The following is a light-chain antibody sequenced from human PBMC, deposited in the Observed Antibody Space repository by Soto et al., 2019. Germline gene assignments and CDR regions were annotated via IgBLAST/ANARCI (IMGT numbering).Light chain of an antibody. V-gene: IGKV1-39*01. J-gene: IGKJ3*01. CDR2: ATS. CDR3: QENYSTPGFT. CDR1: QSISSY. Sequence: DIQMTQSPSSLSASVGDRVTITCRASQSISSYLNWYQQKPGKAPKLLIYATSSLQSGVTKKFSGRGSWTDFPLAVSTLQTEDFAKYDYQENYSTPGFTSGPGTNVDIK.